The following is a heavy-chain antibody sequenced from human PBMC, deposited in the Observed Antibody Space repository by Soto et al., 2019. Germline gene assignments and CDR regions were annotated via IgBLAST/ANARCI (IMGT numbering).Heavy chain of an antibody. V-gene: IGHV3-7*03. J-gene: IGHJ4*02. CDR2: IKLDASEK. CDR3: AKAREVTLVRISLAQ. D-gene: IGHD3-10*01. CDR1: GFTFSFYW. Sequence: GGSLRLSCAASGFTFSFYWMSWVRQAPGKGLEWLGTIKLDASEKKYVDSVKGRFTMSRDNAKNSLYLQMNSLRAEDTAIYYCAKAREVTLVRISLAQWGQGTLVTVSS.